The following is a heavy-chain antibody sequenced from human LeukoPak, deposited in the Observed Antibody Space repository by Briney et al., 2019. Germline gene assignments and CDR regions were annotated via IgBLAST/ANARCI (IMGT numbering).Heavy chain of an antibody. CDR3: ARGPYYSYY. D-gene: IGHD3-16*01. CDR1: GGSFSGYY. J-gene: IGHJ4*02. Sequence: SETLSLTCAVYGGSFSGYYWSWIRQPPGKGLEWIGGINHSGSTNYNPSLKSRVTISVDTSKNQFSLKLSSVTAADTAVYYCARGPYYSYYWGQGTLVTVSS. CDR2: INHSGST. V-gene: IGHV4-34*01.